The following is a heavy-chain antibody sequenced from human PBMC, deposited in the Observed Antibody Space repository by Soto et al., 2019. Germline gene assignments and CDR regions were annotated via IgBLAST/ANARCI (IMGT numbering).Heavy chain of an antibody. D-gene: IGHD1-26*01. CDR2: IYWDDEK. V-gene: IGHV2-5*02. CDR1: GFSLSTSSGVG. J-gene: IGHJ4*02. Sequence: QITLKESGPTLVKPTQTLTLTCTFSGFSLSTSSGVGVGWIRQPPGKALEWLAFIYWDDEKRYSPSLKSRLTVTKDTSKNQVVLILTNMDPVDTATYYCAHILCIGGYYEGFDYWGPGALVTVSS. CDR3: AHILCIGGYYEGFDY.